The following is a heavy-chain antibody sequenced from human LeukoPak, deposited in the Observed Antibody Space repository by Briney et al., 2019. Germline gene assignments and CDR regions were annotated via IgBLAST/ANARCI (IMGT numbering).Heavy chain of an antibody. J-gene: IGHJ3*02. CDR1: GFTFSDHA. D-gene: IGHD2-15*01. CDR2: ISYDGSNK. CDR3: ARDDCSGGSCYLYAFDI. V-gene: IGHV3-30*04. Sequence: PGRSLRLSCTASGFTFSDHAMSWVRQAPGKGLEWVAVISYDGSNKYYADSVKGRFTISRDNSKNTLYLQMNSLRAEDTAVYYCARDDCSGGSCYLYAFDIWGQGTMVTVSS.